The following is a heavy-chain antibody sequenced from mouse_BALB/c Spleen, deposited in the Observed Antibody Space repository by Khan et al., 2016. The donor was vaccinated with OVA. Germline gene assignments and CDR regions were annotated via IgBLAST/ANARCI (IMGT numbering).Heavy chain of an antibody. CDR1: GYTFTSYW. CDR2: IAPGSGST. V-gene: IGHV1S41*01. D-gene: IGHD1-1*01. Sequence: DLVKPGASVKLSCKASGYTFTSYWINWIKQRPGQGLEWIGRIAPGSGSTYYNEMFKGKATLTVDISSSTAYMQLSSLTSEDSAVYYCARRGLRWDFDYWGQGTTLTVSS. CDR3: ARRGLRWDFDY. J-gene: IGHJ2*01.